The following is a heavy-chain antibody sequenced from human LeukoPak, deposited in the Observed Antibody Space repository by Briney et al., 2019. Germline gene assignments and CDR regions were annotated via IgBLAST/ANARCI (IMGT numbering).Heavy chain of an antibody. Sequence: SETLSLTCTVSGASINNYYWSWIRQPPGKGLEWIGFFYYSGGTNYNPSLKSRVTISVDTSEKQVSLKLTSVTAADTAVYYCARTIVDMSGDYFDYWGQGTLVTVSS. D-gene: IGHD1-26*01. CDR1: GASINNYY. CDR3: ARTIVDMSGDYFDY. CDR2: FYYSGGT. J-gene: IGHJ4*02. V-gene: IGHV4-59*01.